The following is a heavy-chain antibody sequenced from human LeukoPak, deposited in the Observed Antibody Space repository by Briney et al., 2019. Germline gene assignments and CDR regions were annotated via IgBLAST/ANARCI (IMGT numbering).Heavy chain of an antibody. CDR1: GLIVSNNY. V-gene: IGHV3-53*01. CDR2: LYIGGNT. CDR3: TTTAGYNYGQY. J-gene: IGHJ4*02. D-gene: IGHD5-18*01. Sequence: GGSLRLSCAASGLIVSNNYMNWVRQAPGKGLEWVSALYIGGNTYYADSVRGRFTISRDNSKNTLHLQMNSLRAEDTAIYYCTTTAGYNYGQYWGQGTLVTVSS.